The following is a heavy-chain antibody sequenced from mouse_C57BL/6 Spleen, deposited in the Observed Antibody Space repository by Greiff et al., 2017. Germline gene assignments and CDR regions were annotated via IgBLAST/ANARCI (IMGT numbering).Heavy chain of an antibody. Sequence: QVQLQQPGAELVKPGASVKLSCKASGYTFTSYWMHWVKQRPGRGLEWIGRIDPNSGGTKYNEKFKSKATLTVDKPASTAYIQLSSLTSEDSAVYYCARGALRSHYLDYWGQGTTLTVSS. CDR1: GYTFTSYW. CDR3: ARGALRSHYLDY. D-gene: IGHD1-1*01. V-gene: IGHV1-72*01. J-gene: IGHJ2*01. CDR2: IDPNSGGT.